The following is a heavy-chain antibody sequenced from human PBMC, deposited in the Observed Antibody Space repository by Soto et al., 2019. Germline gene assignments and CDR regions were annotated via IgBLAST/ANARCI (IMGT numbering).Heavy chain of an antibody. Sequence: LSETLSLTCAVYVGSFSCYYWSWIRQPPGKWLEWIGEINHSGITXXXPSLKSRVXISVDTSKNQFXLKLSXFTTADTAVYYCARISGYFDRQVTFDYWGQGTLVTVAX. CDR3: ARISGYFDRQVTFDY. CDR2: INHSGIT. CDR1: VGSFSCYY. V-gene: IGHV4-34*01. D-gene: IGHD3-9*01. J-gene: IGHJ4*02.